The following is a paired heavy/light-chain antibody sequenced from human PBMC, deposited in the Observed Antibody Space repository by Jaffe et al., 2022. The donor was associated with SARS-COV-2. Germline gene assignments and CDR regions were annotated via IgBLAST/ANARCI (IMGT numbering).Light chain of an antibody. J-gene: IGKJ4*01. Sequence: DIQMTQSPSTLSASIGDRVTITCRASQSISGFLAWYQQKPGKAPKVLIQRASTLESGVPSRFSGSGSGTEFTLTISSLQPDDFATYYCQQYNGYSGLTFGGGTKVEIK. CDR2: RAS. CDR3: QQYNGYSGLT. V-gene: IGKV1-5*03. CDR1: QSISGF.
Heavy chain of an antibody. V-gene: IGHV5-51*01. J-gene: IGHJ4*02. Sequence: EVQLVQSGAEVKKPGESLRISCKGSAYSFPNYWIAWVRQMPGQGLEWMGIIYTGDSDTRYSPSFEGQVTMSVDKSIDTAYLHWSSLKASDTAIYYCARRISGNFPFDYWGQGTLVTVSS. CDR2: IYTGDSDT. D-gene: IGHD1-20*01. CDR1: AYSFPNYW. CDR3: ARRISGNFPFDY.